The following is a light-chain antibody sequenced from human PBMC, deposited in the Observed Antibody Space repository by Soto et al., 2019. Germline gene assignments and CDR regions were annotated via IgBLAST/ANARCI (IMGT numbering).Light chain of an antibody. CDR1: QALSNY. V-gene: IGKV1-39*01. CDR3: QQTYSLPRT. CDR2: SAS. Sequence: DIQMTQSPSSLSSSVADTFTITCRASQALSNYLAWYQQKPGKAPDLLIYSASTLQSGVPSRFSGSGSGTEFTLTISNLQPEDFATYYCQQTYSLPRTFAQGTKVDI. J-gene: IGKJ1*01.